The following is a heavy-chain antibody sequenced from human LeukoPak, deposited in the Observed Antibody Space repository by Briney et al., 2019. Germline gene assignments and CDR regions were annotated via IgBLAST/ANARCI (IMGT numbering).Heavy chain of an antibody. CDR2: ISAYNGNT. CDR3: ARVYGSGSFDAFDI. J-gene: IGHJ3*02. Sequence: ASVKVSCKASGYTFTSYCISWVRQPPGQGLEWMGWISAYNGNTNYAQKLQGRDTMTTDTSTSTAYVELRSLRSDDTAVYYCARVYGSGSFDAFDIWGQGTMVTVSS. CDR1: GYTFTSYC. D-gene: IGHD3-10*01. V-gene: IGHV1-18*01.